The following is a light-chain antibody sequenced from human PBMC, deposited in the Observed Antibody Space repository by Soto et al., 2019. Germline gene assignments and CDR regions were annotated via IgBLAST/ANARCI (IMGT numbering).Light chain of an antibody. CDR2: GAS. J-gene: IGKJ1*01. CDR3: QQYNNWPRT. Sequence: EIVMTQSPATLSVSPGERATLSCRASQSVSSNLGWYQQKPGQAPRLLIYGASTRATGIPARFSGSGSGTEFTLTISSLPSEDFAVYYCQQYNNWPRTFGQGTKVEIK. CDR1: QSVSSN. V-gene: IGKV3-15*01.